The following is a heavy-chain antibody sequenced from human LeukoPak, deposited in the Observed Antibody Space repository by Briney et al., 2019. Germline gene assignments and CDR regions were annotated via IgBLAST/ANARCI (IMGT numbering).Heavy chain of an antibody. CDR1: ARFVSTYC. D-gene: IGHD1-26*01. Sequence: SETLSLTYSVAARFVSTYCWSWIRQTPGKGLEWLGYVYYSGTTNYNPSFKGRVTISSDTSKNQFSLNLQSVNVADTAIYYCARHGGSLGYFDSWGQGTLVTVSS. V-gene: IGHV4-59*08. CDR2: VYYSGTT. CDR3: ARHGGSLGYFDS. J-gene: IGHJ4*02.